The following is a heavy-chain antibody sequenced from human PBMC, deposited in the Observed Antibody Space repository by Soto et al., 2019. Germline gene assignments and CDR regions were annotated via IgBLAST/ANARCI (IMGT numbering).Heavy chain of an antibody. Sequence: SETLSLTCTVSGGSISSYYWSWIRQPPGKGLEWIGYIYYSGSTNYNPSLKSRVTISVDTSKNQFSLKLSSVTAADTAVYYCARVVYDSSGYYWFDPWGQGTLVTVS. CDR2: IYYSGST. J-gene: IGHJ5*02. V-gene: IGHV4-59*01. D-gene: IGHD3-22*01. CDR3: ARVVYDSSGYYWFDP. CDR1: GGSISSYY.